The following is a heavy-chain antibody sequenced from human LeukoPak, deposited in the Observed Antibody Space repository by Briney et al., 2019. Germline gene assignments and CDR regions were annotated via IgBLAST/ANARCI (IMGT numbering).Heavy chain of an antibody. Sequence: SETLSVTCTVSGGSISSYYWSWIRQPPGKGLEWIGYIYYSGSTNYNPSLKSRVTISVDTSKNQFSLKLSSVTAADTAVYYCARVSGDSGYYYFDYWGQGTLVTVSS. J-gene: IGHJ4*02. CDR2: IYYSGST. V-gene: IGHV4-59*01. CDR3: ARVSGDSGYYYFDY. CDR1: GGSISSYY. D-gene: IGHD3-22*01.